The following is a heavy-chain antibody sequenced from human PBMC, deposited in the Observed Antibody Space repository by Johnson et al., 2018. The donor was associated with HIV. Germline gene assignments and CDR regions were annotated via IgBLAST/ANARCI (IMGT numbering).Heavy chain of an antibody. CDR1: GFTFRSYA. CDR2: ISYDGSNK. D-gene: IGHD5-24*01. J-gene: IGHJ3*02. CDR3: AREMATIRGYAFDI. V-gene: IGHV3-30*03. Sequence: QVQLVESGGGVVQPGRSLRLSCTASGFTFRSYAMHWVRQAPGKGLEWVALISYDGSNKYYADSVKGRFTISRDNSKNTLYLQMNSLRAEDTAVYYCAREMATIRGYAFDIWGQGTMVTVSS.